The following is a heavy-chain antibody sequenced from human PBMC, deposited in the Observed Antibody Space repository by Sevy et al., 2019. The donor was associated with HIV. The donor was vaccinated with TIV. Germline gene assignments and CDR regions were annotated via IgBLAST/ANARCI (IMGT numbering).Heavy chain of an antibody. CDR3: VRADPAQHFDS. CDR2: IDPSGGNT. V-gene: IGHV1-46*01. Sequence: ASVKVSCKAPGDTLTNNYMHWVRQAPGQGLEWMGIIDPSGGNTSYAQKFRGRVTMTRDTSTSTLYMDLSSLRSEDTAVYYCVRADPAQHFDSWGQGTLVTSPQ. J-gene: IGHJ4*02. CDR1: GDTLTNNY.